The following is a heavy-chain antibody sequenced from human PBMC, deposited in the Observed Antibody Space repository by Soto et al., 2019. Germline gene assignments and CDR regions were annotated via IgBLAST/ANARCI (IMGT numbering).Heavy chain of an antibody. J-gene: IGHJ6*03. Sequence: PGGSLRLSCAASVLTFSSYAMSWVRQAPGKGLEWVSAISGSGGSTYYADSVKGRFTISRDNSKNTLYLQMNSLRAEDTAVYYCAKDREGYYYYYMDVWGKGTTVTVSS. V-gene: IGHV3-23*01. CDR3: AKDREGYYYYYMDV. D-gene: IGHD1-26*01. CDR1: VLTFSSYA. CDR2: ISGSGGST.